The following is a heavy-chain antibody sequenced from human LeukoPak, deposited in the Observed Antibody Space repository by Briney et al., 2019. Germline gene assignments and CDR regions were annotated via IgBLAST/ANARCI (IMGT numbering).Heavy chain of an antibody. V-gene: IGHV3-7*03. CDR3: ARRRGYSYGRNNYYFDY. J-gene: IGHJ4*02. CDR1: GFTFSNYW. Sequence: GGSLRLSCAASGFTFSNYWMSWVRQTPGKGLEWVANINRDGSEKYYVDSVEGQFTISRDNAKNSLFLQMNSLRVEDTAVYYCARRRGYSYGRNNYYFDYWGQGTLVTVSS. CDR2: INRDGSEK. D-gene: IGHD5-18*01.